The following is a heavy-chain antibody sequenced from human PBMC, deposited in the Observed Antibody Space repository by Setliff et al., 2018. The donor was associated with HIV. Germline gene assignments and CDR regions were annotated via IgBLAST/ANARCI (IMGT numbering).Heavy chain of an antibody. CDR1: GYTFTSYG. CDR2: ISTYNGNT. Sequence: ASVKVSCKASGYTFTSYGITWVRQAPGQGLEWLGWISTYNGNTNYAQKFQGRVTMTTDTSTSTAYMDLSSLRSEDTAVYYCARSGTHLEESRGSSAWVSAAFDIWGQGTMVTVSS. CDR3: ARSGTHLEESRGSSAWVSAAFDI. D-gene: IGHD3-16*01. V-gene: IGHV1-18*01. J-gene: IGHJ3*02.